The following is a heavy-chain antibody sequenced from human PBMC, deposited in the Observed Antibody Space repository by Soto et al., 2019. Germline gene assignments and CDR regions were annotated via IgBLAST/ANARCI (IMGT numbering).Heavy chain of an antibody. CDR1: GFTFSSYA. V-gene: IGHV3-23*01. CDR3: EKEIVIAGKGDFDM. Sequence: EVQLLESGGGLVQPGGSLRLSCAASGFTFSSYAMSWVRQAPGKGLEWVSAIRGGGGDSTYYPDAVKGRLIISKNNSENTVDRQMNSLRAYDTAVYDYEKEIVIAGKGDFDMWGQGTMVTVSS. CDR2: IRGGGGDST. D-gene: IGHD3-22*01. J-gene: IGHJ3*02.